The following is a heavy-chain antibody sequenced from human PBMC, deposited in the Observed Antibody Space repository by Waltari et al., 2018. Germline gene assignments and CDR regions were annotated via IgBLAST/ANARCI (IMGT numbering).Heavy chain of an antibody. Sequence: QVQLVQSGAEVKKPGSSVKVSCKASGGTFSSYAMHWVRQAPGKGLEWVAVISYDGSNKYYADSVKGRFTISRDNSKNTLYLQMNSLRAEDTAVYYCARDKRAAAGIYYFDYWGQGTLVTVSS. CDR3: ARDKRAAAGIYYFDY. CDR2: ISYDGSNK. D-gene: IGHD6-13*01. J-gene: IGHJ4*02. V-gene: IGHV3-30-3*01. CDR1: GGTFSSYA.